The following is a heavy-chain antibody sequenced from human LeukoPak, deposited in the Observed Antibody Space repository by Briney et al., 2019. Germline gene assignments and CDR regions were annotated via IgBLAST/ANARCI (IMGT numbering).Heavy chain of an antibody. J-gene: IGHJ4*02. D-gene: IGHD2-15*01. Sequence: GGSLRLSCAASGFTLNKYAMSWVRQAPGKGLEWVSGISGSGGITEYADSVKGRFTISSDTSKSTLYLQMNSLRAEDTAVYYCAKSDCSVISCYVLDYWGQGTLVTVS. CDR2: ISGSGGIT. V-gene: IGHV3-23*01. CDR1: GFTLNKYA. CDR3: AKSDCSVISCYVLDY.